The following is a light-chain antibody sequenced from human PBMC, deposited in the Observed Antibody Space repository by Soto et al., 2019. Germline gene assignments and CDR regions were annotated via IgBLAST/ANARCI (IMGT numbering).Light chain of an antibody. CDR3: QVYTSLPQT. V-gene: IGKV3-20*01. Sequence: EIVLTQSPGTLSLSPGERATLSCRASQSVSSSYLAWYQQKPGQAPRLLIYGASSRATGIPDRFSGSGSGTDFTLTISRLEPEDFAVYYCQVYTSLPQTFGQGTKVDIK. CDR2: GAS. J-gene: IGKJ1*01. CDR1: QSVSSSY.